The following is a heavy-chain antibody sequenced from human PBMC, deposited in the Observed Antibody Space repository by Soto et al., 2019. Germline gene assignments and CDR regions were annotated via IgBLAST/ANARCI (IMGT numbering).Heavy chain of an antibody. CDR3: ARASYYGDYVRAFWY. Sequence: EVQLVESGGGLVQPGGSLRLSCAASGFTFSSYWMSWVRQAPGKGLEWVANIKQDGSEKYYVDSVKGRFTISRDNAKNSLYLQMNSLRAEDTAVYYCARASYYGDYVRAFWYCGQRTMVTVSA. J-gene: IGHJ4*02. D-gene: IGHD4-17*01. V-gene: IGHV3-7*01. CDR1: GFTFSSYW. CDR2: IKQDGSEK.